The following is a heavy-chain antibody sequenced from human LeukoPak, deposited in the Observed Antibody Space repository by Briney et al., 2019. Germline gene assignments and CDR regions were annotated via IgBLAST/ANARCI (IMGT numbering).Heavy chain of an antibody. D-gene: IGHD4-23*01. CDR1: GFTFSSYA. CDR3: ANRNGGNSYYYYYYMDV. Sequence: PGGSLRLSCAASGFTFSSYAMSWVRQAPGKGLEWVSAISGSGGSTYYADSVKGRFTISRDNSKNTLYLQMNSLRAEDTAVYYCANRNGGNSYYYYYYMDVWGKGTTVTVSS. V-gene: IGHV3-23*01. J-gene: IGHJ6*03. CDR2: ISGSGGST.